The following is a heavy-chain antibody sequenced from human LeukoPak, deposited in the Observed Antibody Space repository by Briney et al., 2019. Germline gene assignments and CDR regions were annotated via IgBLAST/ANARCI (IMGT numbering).Heavy chain of an antibody. CDR2: IWYDGSNK. Sequence: GGSLRLSCAASGFIFNNYAMHWVRQAPGKGLEWVAIIWYDGSNKFYADSVKGRFTISRDNSKNTLYLQMNSLRAEDTSVYYCARDLYFDYWGQGTLVTVSS. J-gene: IGHJ4*02. V-gene: IGHV3-33*01. CDR1: GFIFNNYA. CDR3: ARDLYFDY.